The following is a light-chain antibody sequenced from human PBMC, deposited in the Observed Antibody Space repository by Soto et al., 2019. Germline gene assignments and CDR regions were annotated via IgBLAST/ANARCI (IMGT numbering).Light chain of an antibody. V-gene: IGLV1-51*01. J-gene: IGLJ2*01. Sequence: QSVLTQPASVSATPGEEVTISCSGRGSNIGRNYVSWYRQLPGTAPQLLIYDDNKRHSGVPDRLSGSRYGTSASLAIAGLQPGDEADYYCGTWDESLGAGVFGGGTKLTVL. CDR1: GSNIGRNY. CDR2: DDN. CDR3: GTWDESLGAGV.